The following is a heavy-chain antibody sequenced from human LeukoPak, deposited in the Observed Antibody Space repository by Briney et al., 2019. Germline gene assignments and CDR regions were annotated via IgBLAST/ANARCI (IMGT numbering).Heavy chain of an antibody. V-gene: IGHV4-34*01. J-gene: IGHJ5*02. CDR3: ARGKSRLRYYSSTSCYQGFWFDP. CDR1: GGSFSGYY. Sequence: PSETLSLTCAVYGGSFSGYYWSWIRQPPGKGLEWIGEINHSGSTNYNPSLKSRVTISVDTSKNQFSLKLSSVTAADTAVYYCARGKSRLRYYSSTSCYQGFWFDPWGQGTLVTVSS. CDR2: INHSGST. D-gene: IGHD2-2*01.